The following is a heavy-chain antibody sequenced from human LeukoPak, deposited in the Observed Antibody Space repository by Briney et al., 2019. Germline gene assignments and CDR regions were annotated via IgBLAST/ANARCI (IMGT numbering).Heavy chain of an antibody. CDR3: TRDTPYYYDSSGYYDY. Sequence: PGGSLRLSCTASGFAFGVDAMRWVRQAPGKGLESVGFIRSKAYGGTTEYAASVKGRFTISRDDSNSIAYLQMNSLKTDDTAVYYCTRDTPYYYDSSGYYDYWGQGTLVTVSS. CDR1: GFAFGVDA. V-gene: IGHV3-49*04. J-gene: IGHJ4*02. CDR2: IRSKAYGGTT. D-gene: IGHD3-22*01.